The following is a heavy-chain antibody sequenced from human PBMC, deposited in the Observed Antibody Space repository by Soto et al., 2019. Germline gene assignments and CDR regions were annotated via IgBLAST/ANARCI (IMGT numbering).Heavy chain of an antibody. J-gene: IGHJ6*03. CDR3: ARGGAIDV. V-gene: IGHV4-59*01. Sequence: LSLTCTVSGGSISTYYWSWIRQPPGKGLEWIGYIYYTGSTNYNPSLKSRVTISVDTSKNQFSLKVTSMTAADAAVYYCARGGAIDVWGKGTTVTVSS. CDR2: IYYTGST. CDR1: GGSISTYY.